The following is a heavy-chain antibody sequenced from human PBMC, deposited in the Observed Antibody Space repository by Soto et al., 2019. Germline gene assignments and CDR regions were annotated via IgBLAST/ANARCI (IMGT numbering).Heavy chain of an antibody. Sequence: QVQLVQSGAEVKKLGASVKVSCRASGYTFTSYFIRWVRQAHGQGLDWMRIINPSGGSTSYAQVFRGRDTMPSDTSTSTVHREESSLSCEHTAVYYCERDGPRGWYSDYFAFLGQETLVTVSP. CDR2: INPSGGST. D-gene: IGHD6-19*01. CDR3: ERDGPRGWYSDYFAF. CDR1: GYTFTSYF. V-gene: IGHV1-46*01. J-gene: IGHJ4*01.